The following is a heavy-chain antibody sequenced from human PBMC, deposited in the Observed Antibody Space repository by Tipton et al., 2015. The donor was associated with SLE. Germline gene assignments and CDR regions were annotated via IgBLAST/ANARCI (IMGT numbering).Heavy chain of an antibody. J-gene: IGHJ4*02. CDR3: AGAWQGYCSGGTCYVLDY. Sequence: TLSLTCTVSGGSLRSFYWSWIRQPPGKGLEGIGYIYTSGSTNYNPPLKSRVTISLDTSKNQFSLKLRSVTAADTAVYYCAGAWQGYCSGGTCYVLDYWGQGTLVTVSS. D-gene: IGHD2-15*01. CDR2: IYTSGST. V-gene: IGHV4-59*01. CDR1: GGSLRSFY.